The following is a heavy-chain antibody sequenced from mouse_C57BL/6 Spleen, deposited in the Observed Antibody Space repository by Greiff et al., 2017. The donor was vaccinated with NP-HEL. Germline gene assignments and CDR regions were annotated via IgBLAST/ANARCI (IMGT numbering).Heavy chain of an antibody. Sequence: VQLQQSGAELVKPGASVKISCKASGYAFSSYWMNWVKQRPGKGLEWIGQIYPGDGDTNYNGKFKGKATLTADKSSSTAYMQLSSLTSEDSAVYFRARRSGDGDAMDYWGQGTSVAVSS. CDR3: ARRSGDGDAMDY. J-gene: IGHJ4*01. CDR1: GYAFSSYW. CDR2: IYPGDGDT. V-gene: IGHV1-80*01.